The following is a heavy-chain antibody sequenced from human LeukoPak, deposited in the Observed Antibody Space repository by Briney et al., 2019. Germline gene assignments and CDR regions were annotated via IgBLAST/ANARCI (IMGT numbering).Heavy chain of an antibody. V-gene: IGHV3-30-3*01. J-gene: IGHJ3*02. CDR2: ISYDGSNK. Sequence: GGSLRLSCAASGFTFSSYAMHWVGPAPGKGLEGVAVISYDGSNKYYADSVKGRFTISRDNSTNTLYLQMNSLRAEDTAVYYCARDDNIVGGAFDIWGQGTIVTVAS. CDR1: GFTFSSYA. CDR3: ARDDNIVGGAFDI. D-gene: IGHD3-22*01.